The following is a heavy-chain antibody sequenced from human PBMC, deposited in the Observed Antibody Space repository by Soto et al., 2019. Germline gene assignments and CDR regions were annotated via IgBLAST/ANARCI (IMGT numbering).Heavy chain of an antibody. J-gene: IGHJ4*02. Sequence: EVQLVESGGGLVQPGGSLRLSCAASGFTFSSYWMHWVRQSPGKGLVWVSQIDSDGRSTTYADTVKGRFTVSRDNAKNKLFQQMNSLRAEDTAVYYCVRDYDSSGFYSGHWGQGTLVTVSS. D-gene: IGHD3-22*01. CDR1: GFTFSSYW. CDR2: IDSDGRST. CDR3: VRDYDSSGFYSGH. V-gene: IGHV3-74*03.